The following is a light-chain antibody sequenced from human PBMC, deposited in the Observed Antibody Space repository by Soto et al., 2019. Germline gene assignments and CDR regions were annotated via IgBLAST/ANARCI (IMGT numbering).Light chain of an antibody. V-gene: IGLV2-14*01. Sequence: QSVLTQPASVSGSPGQSSTISCTGTSSDVGFYNHVSWYQQHPGKAPKLMISDVTNRPSGVSDRFSGSKSGNTASLTISGLQTEDEADYYCMSYTTSIIYVFGSGTKVTVL. J-gene: IGLJ1*01. CDR3: MSYTTSIIYV. CDR2: DVT. CDR1: SSDVGFYNH.